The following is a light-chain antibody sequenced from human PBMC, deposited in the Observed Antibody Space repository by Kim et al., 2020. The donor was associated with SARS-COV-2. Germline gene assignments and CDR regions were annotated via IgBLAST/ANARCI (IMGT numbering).Light chain of an antibody. CDR1: KLGDKY. CDR2: QDS. J-gene: IGLJ2*01. CDR3: QAWDSSTASYVV. Sequence: SYELTQPPSVSVSPGQTASITCSGDKLGDKYACWYQQKPGQSPVLVIYQDSKRPSGIPERFSGSNSGNTATLTISGTQAMDEADYYCQAWDSSTASYVVFGGGTQLTVL. V-gene: IGLV3-1*01.